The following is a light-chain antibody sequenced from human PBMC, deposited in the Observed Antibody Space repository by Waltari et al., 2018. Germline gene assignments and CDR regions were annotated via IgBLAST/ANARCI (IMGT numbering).Light chain of an antibody. CDR2: WAS. V-gene: IGKV4-1*01. Sequence: DIIMTQSPDSLAVSLGERATLNCKSNQSLLNHANKRDYLAWLHQKPGQPPTFLIYWASTQDSGVPDRFSSSGSGPDFTLTITSLQAEYVGVYYRQQYYTHPITFGQGTRLEI. J-gene: IGKJ5*01. CDR1: QSLLNHANKRDY. CDR3: QQYYTHPIT.